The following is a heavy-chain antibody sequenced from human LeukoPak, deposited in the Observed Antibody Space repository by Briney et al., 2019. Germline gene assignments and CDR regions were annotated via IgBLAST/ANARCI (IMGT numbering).Heavy chain of an antibody. CDR1: GGTFSSYA. V-gene: IGHV1-69*13. CDR2: IIPIFGTA. D-gene: IGHD1-26*01. CDR3: ARDRVGATTGFDY. J-gene: IGHJ4*02. Sequence: ASVKVSCKASGGTFSSYAISWVRQAPGQGLEWMGGIIPIFGTANYAQKFQGRVTITADGSTSTAYMELSSLRSEDTAVYYCARDRVGATTGFDYWGQGTLVTVSS.